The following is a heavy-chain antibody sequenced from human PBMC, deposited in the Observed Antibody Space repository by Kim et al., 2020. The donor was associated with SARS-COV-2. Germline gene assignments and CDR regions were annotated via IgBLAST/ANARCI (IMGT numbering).Heavy chain of an antibody. Sequence: ASVKVSCKASGYTFTSYGISWVRQAPGQGLEWMGWISAYNGNTNYAQKLQGRVTMTTDTSTSTAYMELRSLRSDDTAVYYCARVIPGEGSSWNYYYYYMDVWGKGTTVTVSS. CDR1: GYTFTSYG. CDR2: ISAYNGNT. J-gene: IGHJ6*03. V-gene: IGHV1-18*01. D-gene: IGHD6-13*01. CDR3: ARVIPGEGSSWNYYYYYMDV.